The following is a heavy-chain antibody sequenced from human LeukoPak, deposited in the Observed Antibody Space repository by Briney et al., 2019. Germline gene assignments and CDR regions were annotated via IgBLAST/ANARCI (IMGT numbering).Heavy chain of an antibody. J-gene: IGHJ6*02. V-gene: IGHV1-24*01. CDR1: GYTLTELS. CDR2: FDPEDGGT. Sequence: GASVKVSCKVSGYTLTELSMHWVRQAPGKGPEWKGGFDPEDGGTIYAQKFQGRVTMTEDTSTDTAYMELSSLRSEDTAVYYCATFGWLRTNPYYYYYGMDVWGQGTTVTVSS. CDR3: ATFGWLRTNPYYYYYGMDV. D-gene: IGHD5-12*01.